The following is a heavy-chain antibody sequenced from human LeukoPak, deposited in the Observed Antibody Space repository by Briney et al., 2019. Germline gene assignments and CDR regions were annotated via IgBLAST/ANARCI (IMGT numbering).Heavy chain of an antibody. CDR1: GFTVSRNY. V-gene: IGHV3-53*01. CDR3: ARAPQGDSWYFDY. D-gene: IGHD2-21*02. Sequence: GGSLRLSCAASGFTVSRNYMNWVRQAPGKGLEWVSVISSGGSTFYADSVKGRFTISRDNSKNTLYLQMNSLRAEDTAVYYCARAPQGDSWYFDYWAREPWSPSPQ. CDR2: ISSGGST. J-gene: IGHJ4*02.